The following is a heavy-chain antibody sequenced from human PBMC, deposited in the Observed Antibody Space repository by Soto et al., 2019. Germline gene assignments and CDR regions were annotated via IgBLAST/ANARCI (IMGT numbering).Heavy chain of an antibody. CDR1: GGTCSSYT. CDR3: AARESGHDIVVVPAATYFDY. Sequence: SVKVSCKASGGTCSSYTISWVRQAPGQGLEWMGRIIPILGIANYAQKFQGRVTITADKSTSTAYMELSSLRSEDTAVYYCAARESGHDIVVVPAATYFDYWGQGTLVTVSS. J-gene: IGHJ4*02. CDR2: IIPILGIA. V-gene: IGHV1-69*02. D-gene: IGHD2-2*01.